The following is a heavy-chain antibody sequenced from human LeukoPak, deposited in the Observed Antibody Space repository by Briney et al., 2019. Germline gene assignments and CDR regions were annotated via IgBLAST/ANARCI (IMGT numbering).Heavy chain of an antibody. CDR3: ARHLYNDFWSGLDY. CDR1: GGALSSFY. D-gene: IGHD3-3*01. Sequence: SETLSLTCTVSGGALSSFYWSWIRQPPGKGLEWIGYISDTGSTNYNPSLKSRVTISADTSKNQLSLKLSSVTAADTAVYYCARHLYNDFWSGLDYWGQGTLVTVSS. J-gene: IGHJ4*02. CDR2: ISDTGST. V-gene: IGHV4-59*08.